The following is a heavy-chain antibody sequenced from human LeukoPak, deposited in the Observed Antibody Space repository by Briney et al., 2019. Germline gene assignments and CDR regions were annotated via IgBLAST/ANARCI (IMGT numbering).Heavy chain of an antibody. CDR1: GGSISSYY. Sequence: PSETLSLTCTVSGGSISSYYWSWIRQPPGKGLEWIGYIYYSGSTNYNPSLKSRVTISVDTSKNQFSLKLSSVTAADTAVYYCARYSGYDSLFDYWGQGTRVTVSS. V-gene: IGHV4-59*01. CDR3: ARYSGYDSLFDY. J-gene: IGHJ4*02. D-gene: IGHD5-12*01. CDR2: IYYSGST.